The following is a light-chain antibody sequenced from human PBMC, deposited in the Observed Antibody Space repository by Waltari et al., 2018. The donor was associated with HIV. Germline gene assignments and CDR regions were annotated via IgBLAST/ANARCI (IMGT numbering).Light chain of an antibody. CDR1: TGPVTSCQY. V-gene: IGLV7-46*01. J-gene: IGLJ2*01. CDR3: LLSYSGARV. CDR2: DTR. Sequence: AVVTQEPSLTVFPGGTVAPPRGPNTGPVTSCQYPYWFQQKPGHAHRTLIYDTRNKQSLSPDRFAGSLLGGKAALTLSVAQPEDEAEYYCLLSYSGARVFGGGTKVTVL.